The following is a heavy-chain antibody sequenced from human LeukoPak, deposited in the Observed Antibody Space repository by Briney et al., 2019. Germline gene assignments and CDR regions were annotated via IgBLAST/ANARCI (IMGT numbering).Heavy chain of an antibody. CDR3: AREYSSGWHRFDY. CDR2: INHSGST. V-gene: IGHV4-34*01. J-gene: IGHJ4*02. D-gene: IGHD6-19*01. Sequence: SETLSLTCAVYGGSFSGYYWSWIRQPPGKGLEWIGEINHSGSTNYNPSLKSRVTISVDTSKNQFSLKLSSVSAADTAVYYCAREYSSGWHRFDYWGQGTLVTVSS. CDR1: GGSFSGYY.